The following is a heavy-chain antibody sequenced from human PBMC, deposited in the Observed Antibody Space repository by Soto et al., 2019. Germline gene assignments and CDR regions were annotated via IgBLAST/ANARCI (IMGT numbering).Heavy chain of an antibody. V-gene: IGHV3-53*01. CDR1: GFTVSNNY. J-gene: IGHJ4*02. D-gene: IGHD3-10*01. Sequence: EVQLVESGGGLIQPGGSLRLSCAVSGFTVSNNYMSWVRQAPGKGLEGVSVIYSGGYTAYGDSVKGRFTISRDNSKNTILLQKKTRRAHDAGGFGWATRGGGGGDGGQGTLVTVSS. CDR3: ATRGGGGGD. CDR2: IYSGGYT.